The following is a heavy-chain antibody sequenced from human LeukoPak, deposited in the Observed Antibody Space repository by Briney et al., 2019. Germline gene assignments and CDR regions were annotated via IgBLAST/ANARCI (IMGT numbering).Heavy chain of an antibody. Sequence: PGGSLRLSCAASGFRFNTYWMTWVRQAPGKGLEWVAHIKEDGSQTNYVDSVKGRFTISRDNTKNSLYLQMNTLRAEDTAVYYCARDSGWFRFEHWGRGTLVTVSS. J-gene: IGHJ4*02. CDR1: GFRFNTYW. D-gene: IGHD6-19*01. CDR2: IKEDGSQT. CDR3: ARDSGWFRFEH. V-gene: IGHV3-7*01.